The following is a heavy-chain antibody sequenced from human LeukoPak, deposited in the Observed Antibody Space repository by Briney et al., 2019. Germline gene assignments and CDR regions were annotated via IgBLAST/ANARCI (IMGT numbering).Heavy chain of an antibody. CDR1: GFSFDDHG. D-gene: IGHD3-16*01. Sequence: GGSLRLSCAASGFSFDDHGMSWVRQAPGQGLEWVSGITWNGGSTGYADSVKGRSSISRDNAKDSLFLQMNSLRVDDTALYYCVKDRSFNRGEPIDYWGQGTLVVVSS. CDR2: ITWNGGST. V-gene: IGHV3-20*04. J-gene: IGHJ4*02. CDR3: VKDRSFNRGEPIDY.